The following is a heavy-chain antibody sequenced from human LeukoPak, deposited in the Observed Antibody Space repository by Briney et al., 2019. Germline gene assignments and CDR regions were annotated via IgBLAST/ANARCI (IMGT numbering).Heavy chain of an antibody. D-gene: IGHD3-3*01. CDR1: GGSTSSYY. CDR3: ARGLYDFWSGYDGHGDYYYMDV. Sequence: SETLSLTCTVSGGSTSSYYWSWIRQPPGKGLEWIGYIYYSGSTNYNPSLKSRVTISVNTSKNQFSLKLSSVTAADTAVYYCARGLYDFWSGYDGHGDYYYMDVWGKGTTVTVSS. CDR2: IYYSGST. J-gene: IGHJ6*03. V-gene: IGHV4-59*01.